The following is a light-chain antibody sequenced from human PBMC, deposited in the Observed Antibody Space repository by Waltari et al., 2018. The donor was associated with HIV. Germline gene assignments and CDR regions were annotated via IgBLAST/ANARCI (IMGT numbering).Light chain of an antibody. Sequence: QSVLTQPPSASGTPGQRVTISCSGSSSNIGSNYGYWYQQLPGTAPKLLIYRNNQRPSGVPDRFSGAKSGTSASLAISRLRSEDEADYYCAAWDDSLSGLVFGGGTKVTVL. CDR1: SSNIGSNY. V-gene: IGLV1-47*01. J-gene: IGLJ3*02. CDR2: RNN. CDR3: AAWDDSLSGLV.